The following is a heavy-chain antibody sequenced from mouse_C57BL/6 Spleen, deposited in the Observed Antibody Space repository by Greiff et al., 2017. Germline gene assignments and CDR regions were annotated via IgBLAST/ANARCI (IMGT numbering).Heavy chain of an antibody. CDR2: IYPGSGST. D-gene: IGHD1-1*01. J-gene: IGHJ1*03. Sequence: QVQLQQPGAELVKPGASVKMSCKASGYTFTSYWITWVKQRPGQGLEWIGDIYPGSGSTNYNEKFKSKATLTVDTSSSTAYMQLSSLTSEDSAVYYCAKWGYYDSSYGYFDVWGTGTTVTVAS. CDR1: GYTFTSYW. V-gene: IGHV1-55*01. CDR3: AKWGYYDSSYGYFDV.